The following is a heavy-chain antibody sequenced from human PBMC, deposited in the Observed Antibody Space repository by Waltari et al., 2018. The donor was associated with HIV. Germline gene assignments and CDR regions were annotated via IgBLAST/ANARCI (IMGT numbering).Heavy chain of an antibody. V-gene: IGHV4-59*01. CDR2: IYYSGST. Sequence: QVQLQESGPGLVKPSETLSLTCTVPGGSISSYYWSWIRQPPGKGLEWIGYIYYSGSTNYNPSLKSRVTISVDTSKNQFSLKLSSVTAADTAVYYCARFVVGSGWFDPWGQGTLVTVSS. D-gene: IGHD2-2*01. CDR3: ARFVVGSGWFDP. J-gene: IGHJ5*02. CDR1: GGSISSYY.